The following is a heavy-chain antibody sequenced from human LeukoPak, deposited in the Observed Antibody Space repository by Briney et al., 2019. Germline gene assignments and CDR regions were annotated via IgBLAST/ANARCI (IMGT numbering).Heavy chain of an antibody. CDR1: GFTFSNYD. CDR3: ARSADYWYFDL. CDR2: ISSSGSTT. J-gene: IGHJ2*01. V-gene: IGHV3-48*03. Sequence: GGSLRLSCAASGFTFSNYDMNWVRQAPGKGLEWVSYISSSGSTTYYADSVKGRFTISRDNAKNSLYLQMNSLRAEDTAVYYCARSADYWYFDLWGRGTLVTVSS.